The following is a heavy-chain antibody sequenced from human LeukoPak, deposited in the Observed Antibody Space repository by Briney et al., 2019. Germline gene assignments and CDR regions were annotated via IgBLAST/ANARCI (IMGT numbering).Heavy chain of an antibody. Sequence: GGSLRLSCAASGFTFSDYYMSWTRQAPGKGLEWVSYISSSSYTNYADSVKGRFTISRDNAKNSLYLQMNSLRAEDTAVYYCARDLYDYVWGSYRYTFDYWGQGTLVTVSS. CDR3: ARDLYDYVWGSYRYTFDY. CDR2: ISSSSYT. D-gene: IGHD3-16*02. V-gene: IGHV3-11*06. CDR1: GFTFSDYY. J-gene: IGHJ4*02.